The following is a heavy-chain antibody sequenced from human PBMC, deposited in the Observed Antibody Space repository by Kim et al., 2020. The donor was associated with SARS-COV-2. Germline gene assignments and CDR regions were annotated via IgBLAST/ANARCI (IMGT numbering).Heavy chain of an antibody. CDR1: GGSISSSSYY. CDR3: ARSLGACPSTIFGVVIIPDAVEI. Sequence: SETLSLTCTVSGGSISSSSYYWGWIRQPPGKGLEWIGSIYYSGSTYYNPSLKSRVTISVDTSKNQFSLKLSSVTAADTAVYYCARSLGACPSTIFGVVIIPDAVEIWFQRTMVPLSS. V-gene: IGHV4-39*01. D-gene: IGHD3-3*01. CDR2: IYYSGST. J-gene: IGHJ3*02.